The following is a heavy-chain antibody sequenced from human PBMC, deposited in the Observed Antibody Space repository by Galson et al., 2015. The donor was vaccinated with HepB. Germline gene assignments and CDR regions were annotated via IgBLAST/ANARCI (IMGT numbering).Heavy chain of an antibody. D-gene: IGHD3-10*01. CDR2: ITGRSTGS. V-gene: IGHV3-23*01. Sequence: SLRLSCALSGFTSTNYAMTWVRQGPGKGLEWVSGITGRSTGSYYADSVKGRFTVSRDNSKNTLYLQMNSLRVEDTALYYCATGLLWSGEFTWGQGTLVTVSA. J-gene: IGHJ5*02. CDR1: GFTSTNYA. CDR3: ATGLLWSGEFT.